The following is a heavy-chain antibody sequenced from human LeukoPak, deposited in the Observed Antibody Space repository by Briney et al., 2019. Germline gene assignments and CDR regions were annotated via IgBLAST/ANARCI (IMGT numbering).Heavy chain of an antibody. CDR2: ILASGSTT. CDR3: ARDPNGDYIGAFDF. V-gene: IGHV3-23*01. CDR1: GFTFSNYG. J-gene: IGHJ3*01. Sequence: PGGSLRLSCAASGFTFSNYGMTWVRQAPGKGLQWVSAILASGSTTSYADSVKGRFTISRDNSKNTLYLQMNSLRAEDTALYFCARDPNGDYIGAFDFLGQGTVVTVSS. D-gene: IGHD4-17*01.